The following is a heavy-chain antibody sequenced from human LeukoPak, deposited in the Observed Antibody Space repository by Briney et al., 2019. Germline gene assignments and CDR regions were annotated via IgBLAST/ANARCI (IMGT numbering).Heavy chain of an antibody. V-gene: IGHV2-70*11. CDR1: GFSLSTSGMC. D-gene: IGHD5-18*01. CDR2: IDWDDDK. CDR3: ARILGGLYSYEYYFDY. J-gene: IGHJ4*02. Sequence: ESGPTLVNPTQTLTLTCTFSGFSLSTSGMCVSWIRQPPGKALEWLARIDWDDDKYYSTSLKTRLTISKDISKNQVVLTMTNMDPVDTATYYCARILGGLYSYEYYFDYWGQGTLVTVSS.